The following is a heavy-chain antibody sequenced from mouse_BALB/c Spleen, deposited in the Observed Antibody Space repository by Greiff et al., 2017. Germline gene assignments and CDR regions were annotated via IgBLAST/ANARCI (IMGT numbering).Heavy chain of an antibody. J-gene: IGHJ2*01. CDR3: ARGMDYGSSYGDY. D-gene: IGHD1-1*01. Sequence: QVQLQQSGPELVKPGALVKISCKASGYTFTSYDINWVKQRPGQGLEWIGAIYPGDGDTRYTQKFKGKATLTADKSSSTAYMQLSSLASEDSAVYYCARGMDYGSSYGDYWGQGTTLTVSS. CDR2: IYPGDGDT. CDR1: GYTFTSYD. V-gene: IGHV1-87*01.